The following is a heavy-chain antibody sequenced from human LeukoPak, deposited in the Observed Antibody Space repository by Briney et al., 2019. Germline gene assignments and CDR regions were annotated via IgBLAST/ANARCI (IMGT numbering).Heavy chain of an antibody. CDR3: ARSYNYGSGSYSGFAY. CDR1: GGSISSYF. V-gene: IGHV4-59*01. J-gene: IGHJ4*02. Sequence: PSETLSLTCTVSGGSISSYFWSWIRQPPGKGLEWIGYIYYTGSINYNPSLNSRVTISVDPSKSQFSLKLSSVTAADTAVYYCARSYNYGSGSYSGFAYWGQGTLVTVSP. D-gene: IGHD3-10*01. CDR2: IYYTGSI.